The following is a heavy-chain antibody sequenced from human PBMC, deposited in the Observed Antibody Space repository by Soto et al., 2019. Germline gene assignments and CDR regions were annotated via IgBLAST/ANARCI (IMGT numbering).Heavy chain of an antibody. J-gene: IGHJ5*02. CDR3: ARRVAAAGTGYWFDP. CDR1: GYTFTSYG. V-gene: IGHV1-18*01. CDR2: ISAYNGNT. D-gene: IGHD6-13*01. Sequence: ASVKVSCKASGYTFTSYGISWVRQAPGQGLEWMGWISAYNGNTNYAQKLQGRVTMTTDTSTSTAYMELRSLRSDDTAVYYCARRVAAAGTGYWFDPWGQGTLVTV.